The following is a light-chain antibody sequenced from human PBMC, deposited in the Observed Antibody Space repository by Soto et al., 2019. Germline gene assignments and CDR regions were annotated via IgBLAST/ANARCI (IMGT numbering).Light chain of an antibody. CDR2: DAF. Sequence: EIVLTQSPATLSLSPGERATLTCISSETIRNLLAWYQQRPGQAPRLLIYDAFSRAPGIPARFSGSGFGTDFTLTISSLEPEDAAVYYCQQRSNWPPITFGQGTRLEIK. CDR3: QQRSNWPPIT. V-gene: IGKV3-11*01. CDR1: ETIRNL. J-gene: IGKJ5*01.